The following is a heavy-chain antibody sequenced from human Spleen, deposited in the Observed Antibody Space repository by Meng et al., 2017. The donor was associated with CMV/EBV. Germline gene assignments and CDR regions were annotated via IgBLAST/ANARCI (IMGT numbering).Heavy chain of an antibody. CDR1: GFTFSSYW. V-gene: IGHV3-48*02. CDR3: VRDARDGYSGGAGYGMDV. D-gene: IGHD5-12*01. J-gene: IGHJ6*02. CDR2: ISGSGSAT. Sequence: GESLKISCAASGFTFSSYWMNWVRQAPGKGLEWVSYISGSGSATYFVDSVKGRFTISRDNVKNTMDLQMNSLRDEDTAIYYCVRDARDGYSGGAGYGMDVWGQGTTVTVSS.